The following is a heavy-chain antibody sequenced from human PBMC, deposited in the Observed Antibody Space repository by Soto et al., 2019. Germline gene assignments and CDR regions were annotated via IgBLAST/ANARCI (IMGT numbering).Heavy chain of an antibody. CDR3: ASHYSGGGSPKYYYYYYMDV. J-gene: IGHJ6*03. V-gene: IGHV4-39*01. CDR2: IYYSGST. D-gene: IGHD3-16*01. Sequence: SETLSLTCTVSGGSISSSSYYWGWIRQPPGKGLEWIGSIYYSGSTYYNPSLKSRVTISVDTSKNQFSLKLSSVTAADTAVYYCASHYSGGGSPKYYYYYYMDVWGKGTTVTVSS. CDR1: GGSISSSSYY.